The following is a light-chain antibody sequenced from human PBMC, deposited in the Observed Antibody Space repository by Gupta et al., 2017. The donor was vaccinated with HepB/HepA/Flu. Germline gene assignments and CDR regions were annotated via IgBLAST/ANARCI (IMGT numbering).Light chain of an antibody. CDR1: SSDVGGYNY. CDR3: CSYAGTYTLWV. J-gene: IGLJ3*02. Sequence: QSALTQPRSVSGSPGQSATISCTGTSSDVGGYNYVSWYQHHPGKAPKLIIYDVSKRPSGVPDRFSGSKSGNTASLTISGLQAEDEADYFCCSYAGTYTLWVFGGGTKLTVL. V-gene: IGLV2-11*01. CDR2: DVS.